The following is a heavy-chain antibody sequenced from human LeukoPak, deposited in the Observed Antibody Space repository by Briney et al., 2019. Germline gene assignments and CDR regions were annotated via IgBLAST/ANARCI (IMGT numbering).Heavy chain of an antibody. CDR1: GFTFGDYA. Sequence: GGPVRLSCTAWGFTFGDYAMSWVRQVPGKGVEGVGFFRSKAYGGTTEYAASVKGRFTISRDDSKSIAYLQMNSLKTEDTAVYYCTREERDYEYGDPNDAFDIWGQGTMVTVSS. V-gene: IGHV3-49*04. CDR2: FRSKAYGGTT. J-gene: IGHJ3*02. CDR3: TREERDYEYGDPNDAFDI. D-gene: IGHD4-17*01.